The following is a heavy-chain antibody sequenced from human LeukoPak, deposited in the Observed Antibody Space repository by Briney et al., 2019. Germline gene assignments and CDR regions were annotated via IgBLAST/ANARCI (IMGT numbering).Heavy chain of an antibody. CDR3: AKDQLDIVVVPAAM. J-gene: IGHJ4*02. CDR2: ISGSGGST. V-gene: IGHV3-23*01. D-gene: IGHD2-2*01. CDR1: GFSFSSYG. Sequence: PGGSLRLSCATSGFSFSSYGMSWVRQAPGKGLEWVSAISGSGGSTYYADSVKGRFTISRDNSKNTLYLQMNSLRAEDTAVYYCAKDQLDIVVVPAAMWGQGTLVTVSS.